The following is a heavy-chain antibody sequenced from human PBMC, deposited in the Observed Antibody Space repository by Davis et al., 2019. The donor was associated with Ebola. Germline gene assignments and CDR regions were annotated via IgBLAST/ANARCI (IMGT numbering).Heavy chain of an antibody. V-gene: IGHV1-69*06. CDR3: ARDVKQWLVPGHY. Sequence: AASVKVSCKASGGTFSSYAISWVRQAPGQGLEWMGGIIPIFGTANYAQKFQGRVTITADKSTSTAYMELSSLRSEDTAVYYCARDVKQWLVPGHYWGQGTLVTVSS. CDR2: IIPIFGTA. CDR1: GGTFSSYA. J-gene: IGHJ4*02. D-gene: IGHD6-19*01.